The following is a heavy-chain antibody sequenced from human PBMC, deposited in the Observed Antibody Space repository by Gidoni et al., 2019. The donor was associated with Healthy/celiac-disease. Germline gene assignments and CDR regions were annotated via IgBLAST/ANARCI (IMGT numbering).Heavy chain of an antibody. V-gene: IGHV1-2*04. D-gene: IGHD5-12*01. CDR1: GYTFTGYY. Sequence: QVQLVQSGAEVKKPGASVKVSCKASGYTFTGYYMHWVRQAPGHGLEWMGWINPNSGGTNYAQKFQGWVTMTRDTSISTAYMELSRLRSDDTAVYYCARVSSEMATEGRDDAFDIWGQGTMVTVSS. CDR3: ARVSSEMATEGRDDAFDI. CDR2: INPNSGGT. J-gene: IGHJ3*02.